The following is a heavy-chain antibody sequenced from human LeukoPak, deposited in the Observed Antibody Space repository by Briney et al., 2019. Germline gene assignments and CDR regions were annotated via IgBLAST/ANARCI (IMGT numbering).Heavy chain of an antibody. CDR1: GFTFSSYA. V-gene: IGHV3-30-3*01. D-gene: IGHD4-17*01. Sequence: KSGGSLRLSCAASGFTFSSYAMHWVRQAPGKGLEWVAVISYDGSNKYYADSVKGRFTISRDNSKNTLYLQMNSLRAEDTAVYYCARDGYGDYVLWSAFDIWGQGTMVTVSS. J-gene: IGHJ3*02. CDR2: ISYDGSNK. CDR3: ARDGYGDYVLWSAFDI.